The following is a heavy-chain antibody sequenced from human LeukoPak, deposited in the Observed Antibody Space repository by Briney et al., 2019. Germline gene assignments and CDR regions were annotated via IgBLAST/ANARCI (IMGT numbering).Heavy chain of an antibody. CDR2: ISSSGSTI. D-gene: IGHD5-24*01. Sequence: AGGSLRLSCAASGFTFSSYEMNWVRQAPGKGLEWVSYISSSGSTIYYADSVKGRFTISRDNAKNSLYLQMNSLRAEDTAVYYCAILPLEMATMFDYWGQGTLVTVSS. CDR3: AILPLEMATMFDY. J-gene: IGHJ4*02. CDR1: GFTFSSYE. V-gene: IGHV3-48*03.